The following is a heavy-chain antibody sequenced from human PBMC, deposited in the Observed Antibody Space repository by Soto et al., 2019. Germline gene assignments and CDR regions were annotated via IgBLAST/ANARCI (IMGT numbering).Heavy chain of an antibody. CDR2: IFHGANT. Sequence: PSLTCAVSGFFISSGNYWGWIRKPPGKGLEWIGSIFHGANTYYNPSLKSRVTISVDMSKNQFSLNLNSVTAADTAVYYCARARWYDAFDVWGQGTVVTVSS. V-gene: IGHV4-38-2*01. CDR1: GFFISSGNY. J-gene: IGHJ3*01. CDR3: ARARWYDAFDV. D-gene: IGHD2-15*01.